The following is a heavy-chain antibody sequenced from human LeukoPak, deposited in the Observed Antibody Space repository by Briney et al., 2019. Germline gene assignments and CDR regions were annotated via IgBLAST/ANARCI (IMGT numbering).Heavy chain of an antibody. V-gene: IGHV6-1*01. Sequence: SQTLSLTCAISGDSFSSNFAAWHWLRQSPSRGLEWLGRTYYRSKWYNEYAISVESRITINPDTSKNQFSLQLNFVTPEDTAVYYCARESGDYVKFDYWGQGTLVTVSS. CDR1: GDSFSSNFAA. J-gene: IGHJ4*02. CDR3: ARESGDYVKFDY. CDR2: TYYRSKWYN. D-gene: IGHD3-16*01.